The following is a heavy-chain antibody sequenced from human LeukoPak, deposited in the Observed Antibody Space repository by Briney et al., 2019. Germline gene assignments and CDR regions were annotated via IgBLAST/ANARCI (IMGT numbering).Heavy chain of an antibody. Sequence: GGSLRLSCAASGFTFTTYAMTWVRQAPGRGLEWVSTISTSGGNTNYADSVKGRFTISRDNSKNALYLQMSSLRAEHTAVYYCAKGDCSSTSCYGYYMKVWGKGTTVTVSS. CDR2: ISTSGGNT. CDR3: AKGDCSSTSCYGYYMKV. D-gene: IGHD2-2*01. V-gene: IGHV3-23*01. J-gene: IGHJ6*03. CDR1: GFTFTTYA.